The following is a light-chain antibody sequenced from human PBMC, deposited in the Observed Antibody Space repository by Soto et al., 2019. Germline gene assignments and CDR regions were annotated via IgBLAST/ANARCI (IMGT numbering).Light chain of an antibody. CDR2: EVS. V-gene: IGLV2-14*01. CDR3: SSYSNNSPVV. Sequence: QSALTQPASVSGSPGQSISVSCTGTSSDVGGYNYVSWYQHHPGKAPKLMIYEVSNRPSGVSRRFSGSKSGNTASLTISGLQPEDEADYYCSSYSNNSPVVFGGGTKVTVL. J-gene: IGLJ2*01. CDR1: SSDVGGYNY.